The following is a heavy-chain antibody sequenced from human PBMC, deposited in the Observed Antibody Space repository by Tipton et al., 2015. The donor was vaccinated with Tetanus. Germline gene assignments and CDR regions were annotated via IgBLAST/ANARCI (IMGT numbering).Heavy chain of an antibody. D-gene: IGHD2-2*02. CDR3: ASYNIPYYFDY. CDR1: GGSMSNNY. Sequence: TLSLTCTVSGGSMSNNYWSWIRQPPGKGLEWIAYIFHSGCTNYNPSLKSRLIISADTSKNQFSLRLSSVTAADTAVYYCASYNIPYYFDYWGRGTLVTVSS. J-gene: IGHJ4*02. CDR2: IFHSGCT. V-gene: IGHV4-59*01.